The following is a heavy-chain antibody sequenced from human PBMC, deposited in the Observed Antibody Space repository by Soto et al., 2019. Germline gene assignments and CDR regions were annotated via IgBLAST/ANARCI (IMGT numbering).Heavy chain of an antibody. J-gene: IGHJ6*02. Sequence: SQTLSRTCAISGDSVSSNSAAWNWIRQSPSRGLEWLGRTYYRSKWYNDYAVSVKSRITINPDTSKNQFSLQLNSVTPEDTAVYYCARGGKYCTNGVCSFYGMDVWGQGTTVTVSS. V-gene: IGHV6-1*01. CDR1: GDSVSSNSAA. CDR2: TYYRSKWYN. CDR3: ARGGKYCTNGVCSFYGMDV. D-gene: IGHD2-8*01.